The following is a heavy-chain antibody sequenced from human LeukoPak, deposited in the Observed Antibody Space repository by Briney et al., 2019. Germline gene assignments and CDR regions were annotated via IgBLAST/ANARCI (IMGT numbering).Heavy chain of an antibody. J-gene: IGHJ6*03. CDR1: GFTFSSYS. D-gene: IGHD2-2*01. V-gene: IGHV3-48*04. CDR3: ARCSTSCLAGYYYMDV. Sequence: GGSLRLSCAASGFTFSSYSMNWVRQAPGKGLEWVSYISSSSSTIYYADSVAGRFTISRDNAKNSLYLQLNSLRAEDTAVYYCARCSTSCLAGYYYMDVWGKGTTVTVSS. CDR2: ISSSSSTI.